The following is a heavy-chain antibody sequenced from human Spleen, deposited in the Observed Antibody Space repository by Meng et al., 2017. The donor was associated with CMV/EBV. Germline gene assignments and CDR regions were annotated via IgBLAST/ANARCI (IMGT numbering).Heavy chain of an antibody. J-gene: IGHJ5*02. Sequence: LEWVCGIYRNGGRTGYADSVKGRCSISRDNGKKSLYLQVSSLRAEDTAFYHCARDWVSWFDPWGQGTLVTVSS. D-gene: IGHD3-16*01. CDR2: IYRNGGRT. CDR3: ARDWVSWFDP. V-gene: IGHV3-20*01.